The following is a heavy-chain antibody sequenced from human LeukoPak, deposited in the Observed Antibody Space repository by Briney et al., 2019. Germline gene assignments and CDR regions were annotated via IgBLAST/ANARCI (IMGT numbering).Heavy chain of an antibody. CDR3: ASERRRDYDSSRFAFDI. CDR2: IIPIFGTA. V-gene: IGHV1-69*13. J-gene: IGHJ3*02. D-gene: IGHD3-22*01. CDR1: GGTFSSYA. Sequence: SVKVSCKASGGTFSSYAICWVRQAPGQGLEWMGGIIPIFGTANYAQKFQGRVTITADESTSTAYMELSSLRSEDTAVYYCASERRRDYDSSRFAFDIWGQGTMVTVSS.